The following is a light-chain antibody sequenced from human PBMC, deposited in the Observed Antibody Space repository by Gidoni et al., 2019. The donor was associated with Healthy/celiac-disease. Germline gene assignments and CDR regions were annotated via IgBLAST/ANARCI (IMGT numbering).Light chain of an antibody. Sequence: SALTPPASVSVSPGQSITISCTGTSSDVGGYNYVYWYQQNPGQAPKLMIYDVSNRPSGVANSFSGSKSGNTASLTISGLQAEDEAEYYCSSYTSSSNSYVFGTGTKVTVL. CDR2: DVS. J-gene: IGLJ1*01. CDR1: SSDVGGYNY. V-gene: IGLV2-14*03. CDR3: SSYTSSSNSYV.